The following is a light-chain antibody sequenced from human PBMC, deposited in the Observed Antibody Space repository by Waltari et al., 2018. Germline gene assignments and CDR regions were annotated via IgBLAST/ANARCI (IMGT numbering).Light chain of an antibody. Sequence: EIVLTQSPAPLSLSPGERATLPCRASQNIGTYLAWYQQKPGQAPRLLMYDASHRASGTPVRISGSASGTDFTLAISSLEPEDFAVYYCQHRSARPMYTFGQGTKLEIK. J-gene: IGKJ2*01. V-gene: IGKV3-11*01. CDR2: DAS. CDR3: QHRSARPMYT. CDR1: QNIGTY.